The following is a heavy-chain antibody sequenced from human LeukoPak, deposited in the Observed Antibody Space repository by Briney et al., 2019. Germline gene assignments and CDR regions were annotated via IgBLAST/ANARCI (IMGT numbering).Heavy chain of an antibody. V-gene: IGHV4-38-2*01. D-gene: IGHD3-16*01. Sequence: SETLSLTCAVSGYSISSGYYWGWIRPPPGKGLEWIGSIYHSGSTYYNPSLKSRVTISVDTSKNQFSLKLSSVTAANTAVYYCARPQGLGAPSAFDPWGQGTLVTVSS. CDR1: GYSISSGYY. CDR3: ARPQGLGAPSAFDP. CDR2: IYHSGST. J-gene: IGHJ5*02.